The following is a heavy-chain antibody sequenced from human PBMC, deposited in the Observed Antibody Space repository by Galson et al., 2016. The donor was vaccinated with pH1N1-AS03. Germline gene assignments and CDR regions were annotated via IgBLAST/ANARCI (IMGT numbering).Heavy chain of an antibody. CDR2: IPYNGDN. Sequence: LSLTCTVSGGSIIGHHWSWIRQPPGKGLEWIGHIPYNGDNKYNPSLKTRVTISMDTSKSQLALTLSSVTATGTAVYYCAAFVEGGGGSGYWGQGRLVTVS. CDR3: AAFVEGGGGSGY. J-gene: IGHJ4*02. CDR1: GGSIIGHH. D-gene: IGHD1-26*01. V-gene: IGHV4-59*08.